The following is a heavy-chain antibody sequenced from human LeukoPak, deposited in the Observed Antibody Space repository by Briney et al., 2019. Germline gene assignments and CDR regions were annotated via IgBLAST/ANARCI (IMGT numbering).Heavy chain of an antibody. CDR2: ISSSSNYI. V-gene: IGHV3-21*01. Sequence: PGGSLRLSCAASGFTFSSYVMNWVRQAPGKGLEWVSSISSSSNYIYYADSVKGRFTISRDNAKNSLYLQMNSLRAEDTAVYYCARASSGTYFYYFDYWGQGTLVTVSP. CDR1: GFTFSSYV. CDR3: ARASSGTYFYYFDY. J-gene: IGHJ4*02. D-gene: IGHD3-10*01.